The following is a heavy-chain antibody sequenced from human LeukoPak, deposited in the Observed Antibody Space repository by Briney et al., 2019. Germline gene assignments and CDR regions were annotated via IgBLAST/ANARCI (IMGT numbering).Heavy chain of an antibody. D-gene: IGHD6-19*01. CDR3: ARAYSSGWYVDYFDY. Sequence: ASVKVSCKVSGYTLTELSMHWVRQAPGKGLEWMGGFDPEDGETIYAQKFQGRVTMTEDTSTDTAYMELSSLRSEDTAVYYCARAYSSGWYVDYFDYWGQGTLVTVSS. CDR1: GYTLTELS. CDR2: FDPEDGET. V-gene: IGHV1-24*01. J-gene: IGHJ4*02.